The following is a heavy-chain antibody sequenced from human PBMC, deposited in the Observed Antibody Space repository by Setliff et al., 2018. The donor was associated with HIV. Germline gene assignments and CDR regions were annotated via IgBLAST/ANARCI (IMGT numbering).Heavy chain of an antibody. D-gene: IGHD3-10*01. CDR3: ARQVSGWDAFDI. CDR1: GGSISRGSYS. CDR2: ISYTGIT. V-gene: IGHV4-39*01. J-gene: IGHJ3*02. Sequence: PSETLSLTCTVSGGSISRGSYSWGWIRQPPGKGLEWIGSISYTGITNYNPSLKSRVTISVDTSKNVFFLKMSSVTAADTAVYYCARQVSGWDAFDIWGRGTVVTVSS.